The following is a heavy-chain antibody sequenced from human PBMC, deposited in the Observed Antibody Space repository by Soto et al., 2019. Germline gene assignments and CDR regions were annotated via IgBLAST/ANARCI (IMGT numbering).Heavy chain of an antibody. V-gene: IGHV3-23*01. CDR1: GFPFTTYI. J-gene: IGHJ4*02. CDR2: INNNGDRT. CDR3: AKINYYGSGGAI. D-gene: IGHD3-10*01. Sequence: EVQLLESGGGLVQPGGSLRLSCEASGFPFTTYIMSWVRQAPGKGLEWVSSINNNGDRTYYADSVKGRFTISRDNSKNTMYLQLNSLRAEDTALYFCAKINYYGSGGAIWGQGALVVVSS.